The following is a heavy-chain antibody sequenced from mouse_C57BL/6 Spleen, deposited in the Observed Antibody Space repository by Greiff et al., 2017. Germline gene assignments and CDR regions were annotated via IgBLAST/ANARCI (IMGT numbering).Heavy chain of an antibody. CDR2: ISSGSSTS. CDR1: GFTFSDYG. J-gene: IGHJ3*01. Sequence: EVKLVESGGGLVKPGGSLKLSCAASGFTFSDYGMHWVRQAPEKGLEWVAYISSGSSTSYYADTVKGRFTISRDNAKNTLFLQMTSRRSEDTAMYYCASGFAYWGQGTLVTVSA. CDR3: ASGFAY. V-gene: IGHV5-17*01.